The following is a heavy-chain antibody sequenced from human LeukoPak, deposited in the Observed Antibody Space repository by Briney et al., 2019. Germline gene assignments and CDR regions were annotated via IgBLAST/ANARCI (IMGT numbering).Heavy chain of an antibody. Sequence: GGSLRLSCAASGFTFSSYEMNWVRQAPGKGLEWVSYISSSGNTIYYADSVKGRFTISRDNAKNSLYLQMNSLRVEGTAVYYCAGGGGGSNYAGGQGTLVTVSS. V-gene: IGHV3-48*03. CDR2: ISSSGNTI. CDR1: GFTFSSYE. CDR3: AGGGGGSNYA. J-gene: IGHJ4*02. D-gene: IGHD1-26*01.